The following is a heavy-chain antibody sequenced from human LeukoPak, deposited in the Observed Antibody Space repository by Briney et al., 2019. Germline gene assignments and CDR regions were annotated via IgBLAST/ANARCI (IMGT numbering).Heavy chain of an antibody. CDR2: IYSSGTT. J-gene: IGHJ5*02. CDR3: ATGRWIYGSGSYSFNWFDP. CDR1: GASISSDNYY. V-gene: IGHV4-61*02. D-gene: IGHD3-10*01. Sequence: SETLSLTCSVSGASISSDNYYWTWIRQPAGKGREWIGRIYSSGTTSYNPSLRSRLTISLDTSKNQFSLKLTSVTAADTAVYYCATGRWIYGSGSYSFNWFDPWGQGTLVTVSS.